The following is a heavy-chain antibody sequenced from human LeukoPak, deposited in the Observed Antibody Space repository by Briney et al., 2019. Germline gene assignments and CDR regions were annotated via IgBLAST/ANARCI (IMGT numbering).Heavy chain of an antibody. CDR1: GFTFSNYA. Sequence: PGGSLRLSCTASGFTFSNYAMSWVRQAPGKGLEWVSAISGSGASTYYAGSVKGRFTISRDNSKNTLYLQMNSLRAEDTAVYYCAKISVTMVRGVYYYMDVWGKGTTVTVSS. D-gene: IGHD3-10*01. V-gene: IGHV3-23*01. J-gene: IGHJ6*03. CDR2: ISGSGAST. CDR3: AKISVTMVRGVYYYMDV.